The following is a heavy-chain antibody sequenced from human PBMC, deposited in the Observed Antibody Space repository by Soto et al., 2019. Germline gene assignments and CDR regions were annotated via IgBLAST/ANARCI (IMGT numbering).Heavy chain of an antibody. V-gene: IGHV3-74*01. CDR2: INTDGTVT. CDR1: EFMFREYW. Sequence: GGSLRLSCVATEFMFREYWMHWVRQTPGKGLEWVSRINTDGTVTHYADSVKGRFTISRDNAKSTLYLQMNSLRGEDTAVYYCARPNGYYYYYSMDVWGHGTTVTVSS. CDR3: ARPNGYYYYYSMDV. J-gene: IGHJ6*02. D-gene: IGHD2-8*01.